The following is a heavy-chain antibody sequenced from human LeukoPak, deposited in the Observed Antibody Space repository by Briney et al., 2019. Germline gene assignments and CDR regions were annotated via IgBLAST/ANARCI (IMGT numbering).Heavy chain of an antibody. J-gene: IGHJ6*02. CDR1: GGSISSGDYY. V-gene: IGHV4-30-4*01. CDR3: ARGCGGDCPHYYYYGMDV. CDR2: IYYSGST. Sequence: SETLSLTCTVSGGSISSGDYYWSWIRQPPGKGLEWIGHIYYSGSTYYNPSLKSRVTISVGTSKNQFSLKLSSVTAADTAVYYCARGCGGDCPHYYYYGMDVWGQGTTVTVSS. D-gene: IGHD2-21*02.